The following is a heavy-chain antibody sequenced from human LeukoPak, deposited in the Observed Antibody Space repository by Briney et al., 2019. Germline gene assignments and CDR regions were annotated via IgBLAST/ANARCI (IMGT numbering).Heavy chain of an antibody. CDR3: ARTSLAVAGSVFDY. D-gene: IGHD6-19*01. J-gene: IGHJ4*02. Sequence: ASVKVSFKASGYTFTSYGIGWLRQAPGQGLEWMGWISAYNGNTNYAQKLQGRVTMTTDTSTSTAYMELRSLRSDDTAVYYCARTSLAVAGSVFDYWGQGTLVTVSS. CDR1: GYTFTSYG. V-gene: IGHV1-18*01. CDR2: ISAYNGNT.